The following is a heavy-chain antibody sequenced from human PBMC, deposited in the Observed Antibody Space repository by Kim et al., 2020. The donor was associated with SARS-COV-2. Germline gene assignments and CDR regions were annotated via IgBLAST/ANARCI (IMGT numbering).Heavy chain of an antibody. D-gene: IGHD1-7*01. V-gene: IGHV4-59*08. CDR3: LGYNWNYLSDDYYYYMDV. J-gene: IGHJ6*03. Sequence: SETLSLTCTVSGGSISSYYWSWIRQPPGKGLEWIGYIYYSGSTNYNPSLKSRVTISVDTSKNQFSLKLSSVTAADTAVYYCLGYNWNYLSDDYYYYMDVWGKGTTVTVSS. CDR2: IYYSGST. CDR1: GGSISSYY.